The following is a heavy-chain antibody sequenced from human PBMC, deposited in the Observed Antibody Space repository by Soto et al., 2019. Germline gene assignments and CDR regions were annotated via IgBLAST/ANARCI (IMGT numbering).Heavy chain of an antibody. V-gene: IGHV3-7*05. CDR1: GFTFTNYW. D-gene: IGHD3-10*01. CDR3: ARGGNWFDP. CDR2: IEQGGGEK. Sequence: EVQLVESGGALVQPGGSLRLSCAAAGFTFTNYWMAWVRQAPGKGLEWVAHIEQGGGEKYYVDSVKGRFTISRDNAKNSLYLQLNSLRAEDTALYYCARGGNWFDPWGQGTLVTVSS. J-gene: IGHJ5*02.